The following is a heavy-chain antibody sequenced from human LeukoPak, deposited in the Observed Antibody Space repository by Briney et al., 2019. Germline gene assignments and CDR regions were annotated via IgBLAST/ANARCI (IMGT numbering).Heavy chain of an antibody. D-gene: IGHD6-13*01. CDR3: ARRRVAAALFFDY. CDR1: GGYINSGGYY. Sequence: SETLSLTCTVSGGYINSGGYYWSWIRQHPGKGLEWIGYIYYSGSTYYNPSLKSRVTISVDTSKNQFSLKLSSVTAADTAVYYCARRRVAAALFFDYWGRGTLVTVSS. CDR2: IYYSGST. J-gene: IGHJ4*02. V-gene: IGHV4-39*01.